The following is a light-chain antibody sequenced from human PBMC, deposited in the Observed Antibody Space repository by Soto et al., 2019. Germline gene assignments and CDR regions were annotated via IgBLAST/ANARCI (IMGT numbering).Light chain of an antibody. CDR3: MQATTLPPYT. J-gene: IGKJ2*01. CDR1: QSLAHSDGNTY. V-gene: IGKV2-24*01. CDR2: RGS. Sequence: EIVLTQTPLSSPVTLGQPASISCRSSQSLAHSDGNTYLSWLQQRPGQPPRLLIYRGSKRVSGVTDRFSGSGAGTDFTLTISRAEAEDVGIYYCMQATTLPPYTFGQGTKLEIK.